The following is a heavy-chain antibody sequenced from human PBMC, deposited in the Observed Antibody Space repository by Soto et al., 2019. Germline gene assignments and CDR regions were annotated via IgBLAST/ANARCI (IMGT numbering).Heavy chain of an antibody. CDR3: TRRAISSFYKFDF. Sequence: PGESLKISCHASGYSFTAYWITWVRQMPGKGLEWMATIDPSDSYVDYSPSFRGHVTFSVDRSITTVYLQWNSLKASDSAMYFCTRRAISSFYKFDFWGQGALVTVYS. J-gene: IGHJ5*01. CDR2: IDPSDSYV. D-gene: IGHD2-2*01. V-gene: IGHV5-10-1*01. CDR1: GYSFTAYW.